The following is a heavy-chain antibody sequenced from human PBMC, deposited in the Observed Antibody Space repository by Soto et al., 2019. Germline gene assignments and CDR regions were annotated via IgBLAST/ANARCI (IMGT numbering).Heavy chain of an antibody. CDR1: GYTFTSYD. J-gene: IGHJ6*02. D-gene: IGHD3-3*01. V-gene: IGHV1-8*01. CDR2: MNPNSGNT. CDR3: ARRTIFGVVTPFYGMDV. Sequence: GASLKVSCKASGYTFTSYDINWVRQATGQGLEWMGWMNPNSGNTGYAQKFQGRVTMTRNTSISTAYMELSSLRSEDTAVYYCARRTIFGVVTPFYGMDVWGQGTTVTVSS.